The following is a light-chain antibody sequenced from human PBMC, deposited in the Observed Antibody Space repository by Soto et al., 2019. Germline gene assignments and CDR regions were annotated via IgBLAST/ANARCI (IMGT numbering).Light chain of an antibody. CDR1: SSDVGGYNY. CDR3: SLYARSSTLV. CDR2: EVS. Sequence: QSALTQPASVSGSPGQSITISCTGTSSDVGGYNYVSWYQQHPGKAPKLMIYEVSNRPSGVSNRFSGSKSGNTASLTISGLQAEDEADYYCSLYARSSTLVFGTGTKLTVL. V-gene: IGLV2-14*01. J-gene: IGLJ1*01.